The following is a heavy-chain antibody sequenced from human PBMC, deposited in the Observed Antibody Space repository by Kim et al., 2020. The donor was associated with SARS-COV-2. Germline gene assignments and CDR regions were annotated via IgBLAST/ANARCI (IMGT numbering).Heavy chain of an antibody. D-gene: IGHD6-19*01. J-gene: IGHJ6*02. CDR1: GGSFSGYY. CDR2: INHSGST. CDR3: ARAGYSSGWYVRAYYGMDV. Sequence: SETLSLTCAVYGGSFSGYYWSWIRQPPGKGLEWIGEINHSGSTNYNPSLKSRVTISVDTSKNQFSLKLSSVTAADTAVYYCARAGYSSGWYVRAYYGMDVWGQGTTVTVSS. V-gene: IGHV4-34*01.